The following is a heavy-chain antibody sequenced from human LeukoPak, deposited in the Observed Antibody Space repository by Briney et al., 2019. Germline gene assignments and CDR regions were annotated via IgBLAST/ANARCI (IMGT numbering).Heavy chain of an antibody. V-gene: IGHV4-4*07. D-gene: IGHD3-22*01. CDR3: ARSWYYYDSSGYYLGEYYFDY. CDR2: IYTSGST. CDR1: GGSISSYY. Sequence: SETLSLTCTVSGGSISSYYWSWIRQPAGKGLEWIGRIYTSGSTNYNPSLKSRVTMSVDTSKNQFSLKLSSVTAADTAVYYCARSWYYYDSSGYYLGEYYFDYWGQGTLVTVSS. J-gene: IGHJ4*02.